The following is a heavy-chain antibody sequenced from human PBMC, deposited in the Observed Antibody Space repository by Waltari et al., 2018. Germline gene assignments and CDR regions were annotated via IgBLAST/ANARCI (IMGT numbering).Heavy chain of an antibody. CDR2: LSALNGNT. J-gene: IGHJ4*02. V-gene: IGHV1-18*01. Sequence: QVQVVQSGAEVKKPGASVKVSCKASGYTFTSFGISWVRQAPGQGLEWMGWLSALNGNTNYAQKYQGRVTRTTDTSTSTAYMELRSLRSDDTAVYYCARSDHYDSSGYYHPYFYFWGQGTLVTVSS. CDR3: ARSDHYDSSGYYHPYFYF. CDR1: GYTFTSFG. D-gene: IGHD3-22*01.